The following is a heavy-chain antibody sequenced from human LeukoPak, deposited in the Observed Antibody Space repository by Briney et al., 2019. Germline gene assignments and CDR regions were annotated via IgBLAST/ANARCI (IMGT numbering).Heavy chain of an antibody. D-gene: IGHD6-19*01. Sequence: SQTLSLTCTVSGGSISSGGYYWSWIRQHPGKGLEWIGYIYYSGSTYYNPPLKSRVTISVDTSKNQFSLKLSSVTAADTAVYYCARAGWQWPLAPFDYWGQGTLVTVSS. J-gene: IGHJ4*02. CDR3: ARAGWQWPLAPFDY. V-gene: IGHV4-31*03. CDR2: IYYSGST. CDR1: GGSISSGGYY.